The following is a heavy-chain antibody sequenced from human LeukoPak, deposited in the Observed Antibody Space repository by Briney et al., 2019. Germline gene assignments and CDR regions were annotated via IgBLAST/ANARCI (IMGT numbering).Heavy chain of an antibody. V-gene: IGHV1-69*13. CDR3: ARAQYGITGTTLGMDV. J-gene: IGHJ6*02. CDR1: GGTFSSYA. CDR2: IIPIFGTA. D-gene: IGHD1-7*01. Sequence: SVKVSCKASGGTFSSYAISWVRQAPGQGLEWMGGIIPIFGTANYAQKFQGRVTITADESTSTAYMELSSLRSEDTAVYYCARAQYGITGTTLGMDVWGQGTTVTVSS.